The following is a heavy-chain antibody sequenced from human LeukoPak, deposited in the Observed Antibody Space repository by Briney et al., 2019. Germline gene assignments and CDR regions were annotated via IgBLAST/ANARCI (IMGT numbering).Heavy chain of an antibody. CDR3: ARSRTGSGFLFDY. Sequence: ASVKVSCKASGYTFTGYYMHWVRQAPGQGLEWMGWINPNSGGTNYAQKFQGRVTMTRDTSVSTAYMELSRLRSDDTAVYYCARSRTGSGFLFDYWGQGTLVTVSS. CDR2: INPNSGGT. V-gene: IGHV1-2*02. CDR1: GYTFTGYY. J-gene: IGHJ4*02. D-gene: IGHD3-10*01.